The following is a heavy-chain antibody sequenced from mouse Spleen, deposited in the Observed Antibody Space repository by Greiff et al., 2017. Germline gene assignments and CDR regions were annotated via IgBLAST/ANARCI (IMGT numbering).Heavy chain of an antibody. J-gene: IGHJ2*01. CDR1: GYTFTSYW. CDR3: TRYYE. D-gene: IGHD2-4*01. CDR2: IYPSDSYT. Sequence: QVQLQQPGAELVRPGASVKLSCKASGYTFTSYWINWVKQRPGQGLEWIGNIYPSDSYTNYNQKFKDKATLTVDKSSSTAYMQLSSPTSEDSAVYYCTRYYEWGQGTTLTVSS. V-gene: IGHV1-69*02.